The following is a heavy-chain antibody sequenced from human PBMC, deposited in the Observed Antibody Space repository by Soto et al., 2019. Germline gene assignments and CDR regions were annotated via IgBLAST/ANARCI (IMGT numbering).Heavy chain of an antibody. Sequence: SETLSLTCSVSGGSTSSSTYYWCWIRQPPGKGLEWIGSVYYTGSTFYNPSLKSRVTISVDTSKNQFSLRLSSVTAADTAVYYCARQRSYSYDSSGYSDYWGQGTLVTVSS. CDR2: VYYTGST. J-gene: IGHJ4*02. CDR3: ARQRSYSYDSSGYSDY. CDR1: GGSTSSSTYY. V-gene: IGHV4-39*01. D-gene: IGHD3-22*01.